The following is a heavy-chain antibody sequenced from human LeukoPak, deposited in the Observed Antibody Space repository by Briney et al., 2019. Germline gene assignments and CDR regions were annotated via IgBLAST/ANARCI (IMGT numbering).Heavy chain of an antibody. V-gene: IGHV4-61*02. Sequence: PSETLSLTCTVSGGSISSGSYYWSWIRQPAGKGLEWIGRIYTSGSTNYNPSLKSRVTISVDTSKNQFSLKLSSVTAADTAVYYCARAYCGGDCSWDYYYYMDVWGKGTTVTVSS. CDR2: IYTSGST. J-gene: IGHJ6*03. CDR3: ARAYCGGDCSWDYYYYMDV. CDR1: GGSISSGSYY. D-gene: IGHD2-21*01.